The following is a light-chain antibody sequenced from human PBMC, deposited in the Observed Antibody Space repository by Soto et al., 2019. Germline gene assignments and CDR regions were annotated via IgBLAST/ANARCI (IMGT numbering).Light chain of an antibody. V-gene: IGKV3-20*01. CDR2: GAS. CDR1: QSISRY. Sequence: IVFTQSPGSLSLSPVERTTLSCRASQSISRYLAWYQQKPGQGPRLLIYGASSRATGTPDRFSGSGSGTDFTLTIHRLQPEAFALYYCQQYGSSPPTFGQGTAV. CDR3: QQYGSSPPT. J-gene: IGKJ1*01.